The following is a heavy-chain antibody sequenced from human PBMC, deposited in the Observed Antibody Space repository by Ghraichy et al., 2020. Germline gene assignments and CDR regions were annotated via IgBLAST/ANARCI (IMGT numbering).Heavy chain of an antibody. D-gene: IGHD2-15*01. V-gene: IGHV3-21*01. CDR1: GFTFSSYS. J-gene: IGHJ6*02. CDR2: ISSSSSYI. Sequence: GGSLRLSCAASGFTFSSYSMNWVRQAPGKGLEWVSSISSSSSYIYYADSVKGRFTISRDNAKNSLYLQMNSLRAEDTAVYYCAREVENLVAAEHYYYYYGMDVWGQGTTVTVSS. CDR3: AREVENLVAAEHYYYYYGMDV.